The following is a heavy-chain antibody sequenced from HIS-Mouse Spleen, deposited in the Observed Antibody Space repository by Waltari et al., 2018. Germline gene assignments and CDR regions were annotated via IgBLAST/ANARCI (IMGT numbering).Heavy chain of an antibody. D-gene: IGHD4-17*01. V-gene: IGHV1-18*01. CDR3: ARDCRDYGDYAGGY. Sequence: QVQLVQSGAEVKKPGASVKVSCKASGYTFTSYGISWVRQAPGQGREWMGWISADNGNTNQAQKLQGRVTMTTDTSTSTAYMELRSLRSDDTAVYYCARDCRDYGDYAGGYWGQGTLVTVSS. CDR1: GYTFTSYG. J-gene: IGHJ4*02. CDR2: ISADNGNT.